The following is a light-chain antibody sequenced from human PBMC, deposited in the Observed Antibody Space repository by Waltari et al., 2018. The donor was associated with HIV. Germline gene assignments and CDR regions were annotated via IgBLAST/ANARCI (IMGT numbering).Light chain of an antibody. CDR1: QSISSF. J-gene: IGKJ4*01. CDR3: QQSYSTPLT. V-gene: IGKV1-39*01. Sequence: DVHITQSPSSLPASVGDRVTITCRASQSISSFLNWYQQKPGKAPKLLIYAASSLQSAVPSRFSGSGSRTDFTLTVSSLQPEDFATYYCQQSYSTPLTFGGGTKVEIK. CDR2: AAS.